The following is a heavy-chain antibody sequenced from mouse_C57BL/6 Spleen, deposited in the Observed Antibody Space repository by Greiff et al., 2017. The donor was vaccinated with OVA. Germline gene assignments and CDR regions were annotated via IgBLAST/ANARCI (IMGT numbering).Heavy chain of an antibody. V-gene: IGHV1-47*01. J-gene: IGHJ3*01. CDR3: ARGARDYDWFAY. CDR2: FHPYNDDT. CDR1: GYTFTTYP. D-gene: IGHD2-4*01. Sequence: VKVVESGAELVKPGASVKMSCKASGYTFTTYPIEWMKQNHGKSLEWIGNFHPYNDDTKYNEKFKGKATLTVEKSSSTVYLELSRLTSDDSAVYYCARGARDYDWFAYWGQGTLVTVSA.